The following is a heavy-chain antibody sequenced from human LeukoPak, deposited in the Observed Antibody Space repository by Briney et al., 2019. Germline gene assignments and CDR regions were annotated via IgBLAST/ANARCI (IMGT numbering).Heavy chain of an antibody. CDR1: GFNFGTYW. V-gene: IGHV3-7*01. CDR3: ARDPDSSAFDY. D-gene: IGHD2-15*01. J-gene: IGHJ4*02. Sequence: GGSLRLSCTAAGFNFGTYWMSWVRQSPEKGLEFVANIKYDDTVKNYVDAVKGRFTISRDNPSNSVYLQMDSLRPEDTALYYCARDPDSSAFDYWGQGAQVTVSS. CDR2: IKYDDTVK.